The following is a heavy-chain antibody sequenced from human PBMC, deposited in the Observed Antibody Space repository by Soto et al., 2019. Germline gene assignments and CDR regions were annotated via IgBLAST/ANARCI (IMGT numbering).Heavy chain of an antibody. Sequence: QVQLVQSGAEVKKPGASVKVSCKASGYTFTGYYMHWVRQAPGQGLEWMGWINPNRGGTNYAQKVQGRVTMTRDTSISTASMELSRLRSDDTAVYYCARGGLEYSGSYGHYWGQGTLVTVSS. CDR1: GYTFTGYY. D-gene: IGHD1-26*01. CDR3: ARGGLEYSGSYGHY. CDR2: INPNRGGT. J-gene: IGHJ4*02. V-gene: IGHV1-2*02.